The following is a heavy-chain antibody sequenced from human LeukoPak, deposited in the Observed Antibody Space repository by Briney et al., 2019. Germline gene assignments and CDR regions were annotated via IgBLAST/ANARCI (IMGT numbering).Heavy chain of an antibody. CDR2: IYHSGST. CDR3: ARPYYDILTGYFWYFDL. CDR1: GDSISKYY. D-gene: IGHD3-9*01. Sequence: SETLSLTCTVSGDSISKYYWSWIRQPPGKGLEWIGYIYHSGSTDYNPSLKSRVTISVDTSRNQFSLKLSSMTAADTAVYYCARPYYDILTGYFWYFDLWGRGTLVTVSS. J-gene: IGHJ2*01. V-gene: IGHV4-59*08.